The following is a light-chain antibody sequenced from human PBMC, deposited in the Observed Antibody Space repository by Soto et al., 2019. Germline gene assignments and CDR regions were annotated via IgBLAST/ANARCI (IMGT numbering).Light chain of an antibody. CDR2: EVS. Sequence: QSFLTQPASVSGSHGQSITISCTGTSSDVGGYNYVSWYQQHPGKAPKLMIYEVSNRPSGVSNRFSGSKSGNTASLTISGLQAEDEADYYCSSYTSTSTYVFGSGTKVTVL. J-gene: IGLJ1*01. V-gene: IGLV2-14*01. CDR1: SSDVGGYNY. CDR3: SSYTSTSTYV.